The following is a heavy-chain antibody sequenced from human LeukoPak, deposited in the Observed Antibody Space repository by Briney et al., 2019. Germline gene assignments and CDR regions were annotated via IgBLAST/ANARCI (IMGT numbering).Heavy chain of an antibody. V-gene: IGHV3-30*02. D-gene: IGHD6-19*01. Sequence: GGSLRLSCAASGFTFSSYGMHWVRQAPGKGLEWVAVIWYGGSNKYYADSVKGRFTISRDNSKNTLYLQMNSLRAEDTAVYYCAKAAVASNAFDIWGQGTMVTVSS. J-gene: IGHJ3*02. CDR3: AKAAVASNAFDI. CDR1: GFTFSSYG. CDR2: IWYGGSNK.